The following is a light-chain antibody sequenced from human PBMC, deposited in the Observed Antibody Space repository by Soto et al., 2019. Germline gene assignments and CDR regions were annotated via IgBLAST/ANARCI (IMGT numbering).Light chain of an antibody. V-gene: IGKV3-15*01. J-gene: IGKJ1*01. CDR3: QQYNNWPRT. CDR2: GAS. Sequence: EIVMTQSPATLSVSPGERATLSCRASQTVGSNLAWYQQKPGQVPRHLIYGASTRATGIPARFSGSGSGTEFTLTISSLQPEDFAVYYCQQYNNWPRTFGHGTKLELK. CDR1: QTVGSN.